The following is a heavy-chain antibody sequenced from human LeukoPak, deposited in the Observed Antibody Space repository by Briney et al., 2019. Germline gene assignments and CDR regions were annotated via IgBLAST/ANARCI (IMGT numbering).Heavy chain of an antibody. D-gene: IGHD3-9*01. Sequence: PSETLSLTCAVYGGSFSGYYWSWIRQPPGKGLEWIGEINHSGSTNYNPSLKSRVTISVDPSKNQFSLKLSSVTAADTAVYYCARTGYYYYHYMDVWGKGTTVTVSS. CDR2: INHSGST. V-gene: IGHV4-34*01. J-gene: IGHJ6*03. CDR3: ARTGYYYYHYMDV. CDR1: GGSFSGYY.